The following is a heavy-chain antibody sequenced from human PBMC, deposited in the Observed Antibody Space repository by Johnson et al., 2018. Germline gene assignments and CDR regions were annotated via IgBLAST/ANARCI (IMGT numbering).Heavy chain of an antibody. CDR1: GFTFSSYG. CDR2: ISYDGSNK. J-gene: IGHJ1*01. D-gene: IGHD1-26*01. V-gene: IGHV3-30*03. Sequence: QVQLVQSGGGVVQPGRSLRLSCAASGFTFSSYGMHWVRQAPGKRLEWVAVISYDGSNKYSADSVEGRFTISRDNAKNALYLQMNSLRDEDTAVYCCAGDTSGSDLGYFKHWGQGTLGTVSA. CDR3: AGDTSGSDLGYFKH.